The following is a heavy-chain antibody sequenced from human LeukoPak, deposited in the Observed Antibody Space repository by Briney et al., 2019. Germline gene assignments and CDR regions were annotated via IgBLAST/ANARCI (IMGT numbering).Heavy chain of an antibody. J-gene: IGHJ4*02. CDR3: ARSHSVWTSFDY. D-gene: IGHD3/OR15-3a*01. CDR1: GGSVTSTSYY. Sequence: SETLSLTCSVSGGSVTSTSYYWGWIRQPPGKGLEWIGSIYYSGSTYYNPSLKSRVTISVDTSKNQFSLKLSSVTAADTAVYYCARSHSVWTSFDYWGQGTLVTVSS. CDR2: IYYSGST. V-gene: IGHV4-39*07.